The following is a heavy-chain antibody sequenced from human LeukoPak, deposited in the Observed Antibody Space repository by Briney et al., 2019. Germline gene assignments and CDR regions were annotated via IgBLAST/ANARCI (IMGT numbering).Heavy chain of an antibody. Sequence: SETLSLTCTVSGGYISSYYWSWIRPPPGKGLEWIGYIYYSGSTNYNPSLKSRVTISVDTSKNQFSLKLSSVTAADTAVYYCARVSKTAMVTFYYFDYWGQGTLVTVSS. V-gene: IGHV4-59*01. CDR2: IYYSGST. CDR1: GGYISSYY. CDR3: ARVSKTAMVTFYYFDY. J-gene: IGHJ4*02. D-gene: IGHD5-18*01.